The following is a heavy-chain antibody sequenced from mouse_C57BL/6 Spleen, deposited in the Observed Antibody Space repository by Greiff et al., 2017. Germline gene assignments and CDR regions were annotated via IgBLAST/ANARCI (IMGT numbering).Heavy chain of an antibody. Sequence: EVKLVESEGGLVQPGSSMKLSCTASGFTFSDYYMAWVRQVPEKGLEWVANINYDGSSTYYLDSLKSRFIISRDNAKNILYLQMSSLKSEDTATYYCARGPIDYYGSSYAMDYWGQGTSVTVSS. CDR1: GFTFSDYY. CDR3: ARGPIDYYGSSYAMDY. CDR2: INYDGSST. D-gene: IGHD1-1*01. J-gene: IGHJ4*01. V-gene: IGHV5-16*01.